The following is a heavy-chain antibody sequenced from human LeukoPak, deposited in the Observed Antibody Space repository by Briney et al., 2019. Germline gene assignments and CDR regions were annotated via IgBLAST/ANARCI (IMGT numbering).Heavy chain of an antibody. CDR1: GFSFFSYG. Sequence: PGRSLRLSCAASGFSFFSYGMHWVRQAPGKGLEWVAVISFDGHDKYYADSVKGRFTISRDNSQNTLYLQMNSLRPEDTAVYYCAKDQEATVTTMAYYYGTDVWGQGTTVTVSS. V-gene: IGHV3-30*18. CDR3: AKDQEATVTTMAYYYGTDV. CDR2: ISFDGHDK. D-gene: IGHD4-17*01. J-gene: IGHJ6*02.